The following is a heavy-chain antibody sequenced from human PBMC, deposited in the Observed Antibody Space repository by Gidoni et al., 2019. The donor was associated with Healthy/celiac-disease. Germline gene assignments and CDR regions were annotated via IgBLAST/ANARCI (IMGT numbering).Heavy chain of an antibody. J-gene: IGHJ6*02. V-gene: IGHV3-33*01. CDR2: IWYDGSNK. CDR3: ARDPPRAVAGPYYYYGMDV. D-gene: IGHD6-19*01. CDR1: GFTFSSYG. Sequence: QVQLVESGGGVVQPGRSLRLSCAASGFTFSSYGMHWVRQAPGKGLEWVAVIWYDGSNKYYADSVKGRFTISRDNSKNTLYLQMNSLRAEDTAVYYCARDPPRAVAGPYYYYGMDVWGQGTTVTVSS.